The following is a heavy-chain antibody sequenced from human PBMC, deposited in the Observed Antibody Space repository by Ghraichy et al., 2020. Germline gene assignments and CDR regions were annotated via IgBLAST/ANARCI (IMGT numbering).Heavy chain of an antibody. Sequence: GGSLRLSCAASGFTFSSYAMSWVRQAPGKGLEWVSAISGSGGSTYYADSVKGRFTISRDNSKNTLYLQMNSLRAEDTAVYYCAKHPYIVGATWEYYFDYWGQGTLVTVSS. V-gene: IGHV3-23*01. CDR2: ISGSGGST. CDR1: GFTFSSYA. CDR3: AKHPYIVGATWEYYFDY. D-gene: IGHD1-26*01. J-gene: IGHJ4*02.